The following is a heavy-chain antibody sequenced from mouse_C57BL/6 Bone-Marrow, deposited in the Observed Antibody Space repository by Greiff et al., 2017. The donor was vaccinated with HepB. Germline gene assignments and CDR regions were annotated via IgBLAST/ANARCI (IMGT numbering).Heavy chain of an antibody. CDR2: IYPGSGNT. CDR1: GYTFTDYY. CDR3: AREGYGNYAFDY. Sequence: QVQLQQSGAELVRPGASVKLSCKASGYTFTDYYINWVKQRPGQGLEWIARIYPGSGNTYYNEKFKGKATLTAEKSSSTAYMQRSSLTSEDYAVYFCAREGYGNYAFDYWGQGTTLTVSS. V-gene: IGHV1-76*01. D-gene: IGHD2-10*02. J-gene: IGHJ2*01.